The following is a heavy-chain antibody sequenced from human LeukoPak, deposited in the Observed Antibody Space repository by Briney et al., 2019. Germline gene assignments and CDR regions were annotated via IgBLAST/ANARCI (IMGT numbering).Heavy chain of an antibody. CDR3: AKAYDSSGYYVPFDY. Sequence: GGSLRLSCAASGFAFSTYGMHWVRQAPGKGLEWVAVIWYDGSNKYYADSVKGRFTISRDNSKNTLYLQMNSLRAEDTAVYYCAKAYDSSGYYVPFDYWGQGTLVTVSS. CDR2: IWYDGSNK. V-gene: IGHV3-33*06. J-gene: IGHJ4*02. D-gene: IGHD3-22*01. CDR1: GFAFSTYG.